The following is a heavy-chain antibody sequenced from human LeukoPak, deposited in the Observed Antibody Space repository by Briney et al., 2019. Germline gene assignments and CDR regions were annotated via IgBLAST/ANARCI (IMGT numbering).Heavy chain of an antibody. CDR1: GFTFSSYS. V-gene: IGHV3-48*01. CDR2: ISSSSSTI. CDR3: ARGGKWLARGYWFDP. J-gene: IGHJ5*02. D-gene: IGHD6-19*01. Sequence: PGGPLRLSCAASGFTFSSYSMNWVRQAPGKGLEWVSYISSSSSTIYYADSVKGRFTISRDNSKNTLYLQMNSLRAEDTAVYYCARGGKWLARGYWFDPWGQGTLVTVSS.